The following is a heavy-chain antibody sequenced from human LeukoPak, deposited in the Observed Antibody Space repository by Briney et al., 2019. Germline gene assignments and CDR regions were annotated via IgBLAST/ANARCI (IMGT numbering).Heavy chain of an antibody. J-gene: IGHJ6*02. D-gene: IGHD2-2*01. V-gene: IGHV3-23*01. Sequence: GGSVRLLCAASGVTFSSYAMSWVRHAPGGGRGWVLPISSSGGSTYYADSVKGRLTIYRDNSKNTLYLQMNSLRAEDTAVYYCAKDFINIVVVPAATTHYYGMDVWGQGTTVTVCS. CDR3: AKDFINIVVVPAATTHYYGMDV. CDR2: ISSSGGST. CDR1: GVTFSSYA.